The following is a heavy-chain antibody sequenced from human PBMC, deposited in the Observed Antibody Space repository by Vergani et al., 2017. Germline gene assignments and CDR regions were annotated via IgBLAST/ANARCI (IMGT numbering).Heavy chain of an antibody. V-gene: IGHV1-2*02. CDR3: ARGQWLPTLSFDY. J-gene: IGHJ4*02. D-gene: IGHD6-19*01. CDR1: GGTFSTAA. CDR2: IIPNSGGT. Sequence: QVQLLQSGAEVKKPGSLVRVSCEVSGGTFSTAAITWVRQAPGQGLEWVGRIIPNSGGTNYAQKFQGRVTMTRDTSISTAYMELSRLRSDDTAVYYCARGQWLPTLSFDYWGQGTLVTVSS.